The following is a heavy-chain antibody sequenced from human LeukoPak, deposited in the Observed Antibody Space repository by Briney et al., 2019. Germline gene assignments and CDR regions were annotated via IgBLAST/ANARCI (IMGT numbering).Heavy chain of an antibody. CDR2: ISSSSSYT. J-gene: IGHJ4*02. CDR1: GFTFSDYY. V-gene: IGHV3-11*06. CDR3: ARDRAVAGTADMDY. D-gene: IGHD6-19*01. Sequence: SGGSLRLSCAASGFTFSDYYMSCIRQAPGKGLEWVSYISSSSSYTNYADSVKGRFTISRDNAKNSLYLRMNSLRAEDTAVYYCARDRAVAGTADMDYWGQGTLVTVSS.